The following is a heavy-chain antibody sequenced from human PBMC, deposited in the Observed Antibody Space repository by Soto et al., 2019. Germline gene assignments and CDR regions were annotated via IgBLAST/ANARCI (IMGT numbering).Heavy chain of an antibody. V-gene: IGHV3-23*01. Sequence: EVQLLESGGGLVQPGGSLRLSCAASGFTFSSYAMSWVRQAPGKGLEWVSTISGSGGNIYYADSVKGRFTISRDNSKNSLYLQMNSLRAEYTAVYYCAKVPRYCSGGSCYAGYFQYWGQGTLVSVPS. D-gene: IGHD2-15*01. CDR3: AKVPRYCSGGSCYAGYFQY. CDR2: ISGSGGNI. CDR1: GFTFSSYA. J-gene: IGHJ1*01.